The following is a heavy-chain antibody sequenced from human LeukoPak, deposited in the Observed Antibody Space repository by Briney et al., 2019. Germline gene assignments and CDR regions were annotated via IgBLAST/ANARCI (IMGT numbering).Heavy chain of an antibody. CDR3: ARVVTPGYCSTPSCYWKGWFDP. D-gene: IGHD2-2*01. CDR2: IYHSGSA. V-gene: IGHV4-38-2*02. J-gene: IGHJ5*02. CDR1: GYSISSGYY. Sequence: PSETLSLTCTGSGYSISSGYYRGWIRQPPGKGLEWIGSIYHSGSAYYNPSLKSRVTISVDTSKNQFSLKLSSVTAADTAVYYCARVVTPGYCSTPSCYWKGWFDPWGQGTLVTVSS.